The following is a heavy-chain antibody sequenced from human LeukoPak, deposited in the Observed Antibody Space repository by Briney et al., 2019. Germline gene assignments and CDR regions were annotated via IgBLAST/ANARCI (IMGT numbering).Heavy chain of an antibody. CDR1: GNYW. D-gene: IGHD2/OR15-2a*01. Sequence: GGSPRLSCAASGNYWMHWVRQAPGKGLVWVSHINSDGSWTSYADSVKGRFTISKDNAKNTVYLQMNNLRAEDTAVYYCVSFYETYWGRGTLVTVSS. J-gene: IGHJ4*02. CDR2: INSDGSWT. CDR3: VSFYETY. V-gene: IGHV3-74*01.